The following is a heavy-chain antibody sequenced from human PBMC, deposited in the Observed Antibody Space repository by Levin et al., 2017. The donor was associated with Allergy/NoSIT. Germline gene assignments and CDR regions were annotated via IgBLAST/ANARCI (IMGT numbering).Heavy chain of an antibody. CDR2: ISAYNGNT. V-gene: IGHV1-18*01. CDR1: GYTFTSYG. J-gene: IGHJ4*02. D-gene: IGHD3-16*02. CDR3: ARGTERDYVWGSYRPLDY. Sequence: ASVKVSCKASGYTFTSYGISWVRQAPGQGLEWMGWISAYNGNTNYAQKLQGRVTMTTDTSTTTAYMELRSLRSDDTAVYYCARGTERDYVWGSYRPLDYWGQGTLVTVSS.